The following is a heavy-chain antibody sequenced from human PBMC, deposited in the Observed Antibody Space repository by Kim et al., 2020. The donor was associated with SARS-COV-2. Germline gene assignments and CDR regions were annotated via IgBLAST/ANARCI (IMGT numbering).Heavy chain of an antibody. CDR3: GSGSGSYYNGEYYYYGMDV. J-gene: IGHJ6*02. Sequence: LVKVSCKASGGTFSSYAISWVRQAPGQGLEWMGGIIPIFGTANYAQKFQGRVTITADESTSTAYMELSSLRSEDTAVYYCGSGSGSYYNGEYYYYGMDVWGQGTTVTVSS. CDR2: IIPIFGTA. CDR1: GGTFSSYA. D-gene: IGHD3-10*01. V-gene: IGHV1-69*13.